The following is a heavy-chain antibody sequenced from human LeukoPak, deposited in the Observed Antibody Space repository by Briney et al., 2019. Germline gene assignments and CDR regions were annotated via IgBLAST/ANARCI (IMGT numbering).Heavy chain of an antibody. CDR2: ISGSGGRP. CDR3: ARHPEPGYCSSTSCHESYFDY. D-gene: IGHD2-2*01. J-gene: IGHJ4*02. Sequence: PGGSLRLSCAASGFTFSSCAMSWVRQAPGKGPEWVSAISGSGGRPYYADSVKGRFTISRDNSKNTLYLQMNSLRAEDTAVYYCARHPEPGYCSSTSCHESYFDYWGQGTLVTVSS. CDR1: GFTFSSCA. V-gene: IGHV3-23*01.